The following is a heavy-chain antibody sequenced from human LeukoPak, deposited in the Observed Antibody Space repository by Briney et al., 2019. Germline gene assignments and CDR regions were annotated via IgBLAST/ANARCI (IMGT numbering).Heavy chain of an antibody. Sequence: SVKVSCKASGGTFSSYAISWVRQAPGQGLEWMGGIIPIFGTANYAQKFQGRVTITTDESTSTAYMELSRLRSDDTAVYYCARALHSSSWHRTYYFDYWGQGTLVTVSS. CDR2: IIPIFGTA. CDR1: GGTFSSYA. J-gene: IGHJ4*02. V-gene: IGHV1-69*05. CDR3: ARALHSSSWHRTYYFDY. D-gene: IGHD6-13*01.